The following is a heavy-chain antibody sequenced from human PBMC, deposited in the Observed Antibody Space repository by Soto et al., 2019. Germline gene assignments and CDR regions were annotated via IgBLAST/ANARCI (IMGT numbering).Heavy chain of an antibody. CDR1: GGSINSGGYY. CDR2: IHNSEST. CDR3: ARVKYYDESGYYYFVDY. J-gene: IGHJ4*02. Sequence: SETLSLTCTVSGGSINSGGYYWTWIRQHPGKGLEWIGYIHNSESTYYNPSLKSRLTISLDTSKNHFSLRLSSVTAADTAVYYCARVKYYDESGYYYFVDYWGQGTLVTVSS. V-gene: IGHV4-31*03. D-gene: IGHD3-22*01.